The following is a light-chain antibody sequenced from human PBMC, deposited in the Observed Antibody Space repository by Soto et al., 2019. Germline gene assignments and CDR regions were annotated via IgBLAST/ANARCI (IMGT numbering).Light chain of an antibody. CDR3: LVWDSRSEHYV. Sequence: YELTQSPSVSVAPGQTVSITCGGYNIGSKSVHWYQQKPGQAPVLVVYDDSDRHSGIPERFAGSNSGNTATLTITRFEAGDEADYHCLVWDSRSEHYVFGTGTKVTVL. V-gene: IGLV3-21*02. J-gene: IGLJ1*01. CDR1: NIGSKS. CDR2: DDS.